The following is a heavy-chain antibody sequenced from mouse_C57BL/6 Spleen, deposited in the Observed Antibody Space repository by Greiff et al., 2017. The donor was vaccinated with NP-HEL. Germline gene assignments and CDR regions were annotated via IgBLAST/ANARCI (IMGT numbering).Heavy chain of an antibody. V-gene: IGHV5-16*01. J-gene: IGHJ2*01. CDR3: AREGGYGYDEEYFDY. D-gene: IGHD2-2*01. Sequence: EVKVVESEGGLVQPGSSMKLSCTASGFTFSDYYMAWVRQVPEKGLEWVANINYDGSSTYYLDSLKSRFIISRDNAKNILYLQMSSLKSEDTATYYCAREGGYGYDEEYFDYWGQGTTLTVSS. CDR2: INYDGSST. CDR1: GFTFSDYY.